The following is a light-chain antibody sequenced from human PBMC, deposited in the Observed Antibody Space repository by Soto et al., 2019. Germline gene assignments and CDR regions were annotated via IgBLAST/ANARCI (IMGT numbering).Light chain of an antibody. CDR2: GAS. J-gene: IGKJ1*01. V-gene: IGKV3-20*01. Sequence: ESVLTQSPGTLSLSPGERATLSCRASQTVSNNYLAWYQQKPGQAPRLLIYGASYRATGIPDRFSGSGSGTDFTLTISRLAPEDFAVYYCQHYGSSSWTFGQGTKVDIK. CDR1: QTVSNNY. CDR3: QHYGSSSWT.